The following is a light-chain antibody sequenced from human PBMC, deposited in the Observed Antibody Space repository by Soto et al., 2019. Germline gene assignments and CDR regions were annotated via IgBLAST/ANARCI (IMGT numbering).Light chain of an antibody. V-gene: IGKV3-20*01. J-gene: IGKJ1*01. CDR1: QSVSSNS. CDR2: GAS. CDR3: QDYGSSRT. Sequence: EIVLTQSPGTLSLSPGARATLSCRARQSVSSNSLAWYRQKPGQAPRLLIYGASSRATGIPDRFSGSGSGTDFTLTISRLEPEDFAVYYCQDYGSSRTFGEGTKVEIK.